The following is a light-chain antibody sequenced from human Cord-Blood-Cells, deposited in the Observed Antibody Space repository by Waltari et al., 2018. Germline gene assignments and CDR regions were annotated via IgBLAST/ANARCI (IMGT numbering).Light chain of an antibody. V-gene: IGKV1-27*01. CDR1: QGISNY. CDR3: QKYNSAPRT. Sequence: DIQMTQSPSSLSASVGDRVTITCRASQGISNYLAWYQQKPGKVPKLLIYAASTLQSGVPSRVSGSGSGTDFTLTIRSLQPEDVATYYCQKYNSAPRTFGQGTKVEIK. J-gene: IGKJ1*01. CDR2: AAS.